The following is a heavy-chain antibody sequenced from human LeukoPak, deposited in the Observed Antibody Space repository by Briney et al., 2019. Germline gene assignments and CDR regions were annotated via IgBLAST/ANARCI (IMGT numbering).Heavy chain of an antibody. Sequence: GGSLRLSCAASGSTFSSYGMHWVRQAPGKGLEWVAVIWYDGSNKYYADSVKGRFTISRDNSKNTLYLQMNSLRAEDTAVYYCARDFSDIVVVPAATVGGVDYWGQGTLVTVSS. CDR3: ARDFSDIVVVPAATVGGVDY. J-gene: IGHJ4*02. CDR1: GSTFSSYG. D-gene: IGHD2-2*01. CDR2: IWYDGSNK. V-gene: IGHV3-33*01.